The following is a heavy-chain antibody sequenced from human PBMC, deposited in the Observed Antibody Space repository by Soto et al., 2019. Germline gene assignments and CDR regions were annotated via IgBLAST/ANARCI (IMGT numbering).Heavy chain of an antibody. CDR3: ARYHEVGATVMGGMDV. CDR2: IYSGGST. J-gene: IGHJ6*02. CDR1: GFTVSSNY. V-gene: IGHV3-53*02. Sequence: EVQLVETGGGLIQPGVSLRLSCAASGFTVSSNYMSWFRQAPGKGLEWVSFIYSGGSTYYADSVKGRFTISRDNSKNTLYLQMNSLRAEDTAVYYCARYHEVGATVMGGMDVCGQGTTVTVSS. D-gene: IGHD1-26*01.